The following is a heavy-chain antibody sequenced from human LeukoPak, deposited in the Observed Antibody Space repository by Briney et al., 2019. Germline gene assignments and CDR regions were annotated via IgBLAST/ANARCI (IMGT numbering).Heavy chain of an antibody. CDR3: ARAPSIAAPYYFDY. Sequence: GGSLRLSCAASGFTFSSHSMNWVRQAPGKGLEWVSSISSSSSYIYYADSVKGRFTISRDNAKNSLYLQMNSLRAEDTAVYYCARAPSIAAPYYFDYWGQGTLVTVSS. CDR2: ISSSSSYI. J-gene: IGHJ4*02. D-gene: IGHD6-6*01. CDR1: GFTFSSHS. V-gene: IGHV3-21*01.